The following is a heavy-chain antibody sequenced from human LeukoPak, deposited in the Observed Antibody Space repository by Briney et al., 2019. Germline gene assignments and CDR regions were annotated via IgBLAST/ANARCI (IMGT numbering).Heavy chain of an antibody. Sequence: SETLSLTCTVSGVSMSSGAFYWSWIRQHPGKGLEWIGNIYYSGSTYYNPSLKSRVTISVDRSKNQFSLKLTSVTAADTAVYYCARVMGATRGMDVWGQGTTVTVSS. V-gene: IGHV4-31*03. CDR1: GVSMSSGAFY. CDR2: IYYSGST. CDR3: ARVMGATRGMDV. J-gene: IGHJ6*02. D-gene: IGHD1-26*01.